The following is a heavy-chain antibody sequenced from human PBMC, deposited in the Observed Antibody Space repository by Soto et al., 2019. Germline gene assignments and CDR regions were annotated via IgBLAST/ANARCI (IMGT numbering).Heavy chain of an antibody. D-gene: IGHD2-15*01. J-gene: IGHJ4*02. CDR3: ARDGYCSGGSCYSVPVFDY. CDR2: IWYDGSNK. CDR1: GFTFSSYG. V-gene: IGHV3-33*01. Sequence: QVQLVESGGGVVQPGRSLRLSCAASGFTFSSYGMHWVRQAPGKGLEWVAVIWYDGSNKYYADSVKGRFTISRDNSKXXRXXQMNSLRAEDAAVYYCARDGYCSGGSCYSVPVFDYWGQGTLVTVSS.